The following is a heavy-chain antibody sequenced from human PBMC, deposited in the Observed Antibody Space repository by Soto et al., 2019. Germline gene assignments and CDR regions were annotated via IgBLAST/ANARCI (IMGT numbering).Heavy chain of an antibody. CDR1: GFTFSSYS. V-gene: IGHV3-21*01. CDR3: ARANSYRWDY. Sequence: GGSLILSCAASGFTFSSYSMNWVRQAPGKGLEWVSSISSSSSYIYYADSVKGRFTISRDNAENSLYLQMNSLRAEDTAVYYCARANSYRWDYWGQGTLVTVSS. J-gene: IGHJ4*02. CDR2: ISSSSSYI. D-gene: IGHD5-18*01.